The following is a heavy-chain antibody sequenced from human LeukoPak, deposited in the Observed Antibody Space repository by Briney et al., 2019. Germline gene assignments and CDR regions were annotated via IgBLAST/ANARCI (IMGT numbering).Heavy chain of an antibody. J-gene: IGHJ2*01. CDR2: IYYSGST. CDR1: GGSISSYC. V-gene: IGHV4-59*08. Sequence: PSETLSLTCTVSGGSISSYCWSWIRQPPGKGLEWIGYIYYSGSTSYNPSLKSRVTISVDTSKNQFSLKLSSVTAADTAVYYCARQGGGFWYFDLWGRGTLVTVSS. D-gene: IGHD6-25*01. CDR3: ARQGGGFWYFDL.